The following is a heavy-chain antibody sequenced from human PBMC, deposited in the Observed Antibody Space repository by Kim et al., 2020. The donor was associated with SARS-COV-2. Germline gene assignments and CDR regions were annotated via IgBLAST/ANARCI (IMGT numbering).Heavy chain of an antibody. CDR3: ARAPGRNRDIDY. D-gene: IGHD3-9*01. J-gene: IGHJ4*02. V-gene: IGHV3-48*02. Sequence: YTGSVKGRFTITRDNAKNSLYLQMNSLRDEDTAVYYWARAPGRNRDIDYWGQGTLGTVSS.